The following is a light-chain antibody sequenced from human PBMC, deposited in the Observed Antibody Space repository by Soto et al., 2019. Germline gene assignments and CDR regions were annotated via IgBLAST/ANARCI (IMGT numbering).Light chain of an antibody. V-gene: IGKV3-11*01. J-gene: IGKJ4*01. CDR3: QQRSNWPPL. CDR1: QSVSSY. Sequence: DIVLTQSPATLSLSPGERATLSCRASQSVSSYLAWYQQKPGQAPRLLIYDASNRATGIPARFSGSGSGTDFTLTISSLEPEDFAVYYCQQRSNWPPLFGGGTKVDI. CDR2: DAS.